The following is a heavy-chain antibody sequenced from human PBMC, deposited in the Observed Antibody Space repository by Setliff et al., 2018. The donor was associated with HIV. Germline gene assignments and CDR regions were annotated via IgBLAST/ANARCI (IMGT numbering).Heavy chain of an antibody. CDR2: INHSGST. D-gene: IGHD3-9*01. CDR1: GGSFSGYY. Sequence: LSLTCAVYGGSFSGYYWSWIRQPPGKGLEWIGEINHSGSTNYNPSLKSRVTRSVDTSKNQFSLKLSSVTAADTAVYYCARVFGPGDFDWLYAYTYDAFDIWGQRTMVT. CDR3: ARVFGPGDFDWLYAYTYDAFDI. J-gene: IGHJ3*02. V-gene: IGHV4-34*01.